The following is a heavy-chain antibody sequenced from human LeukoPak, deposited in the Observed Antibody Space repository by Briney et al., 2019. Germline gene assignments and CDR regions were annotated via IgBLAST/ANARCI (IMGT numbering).Heavy chain of an antibody. CDR2: ISDDGSRT. D-gene: IGHD3-10*01. CDR1: GFTFSTYA. V-gene: IGHV3-30-3*01. Sequence: PGRSLRLSCAASGFTFSTYAVHWVRQAPGKGLEWVAIISDDGSRTYYSNSVKGRFTISRDNSRNTLYLQMNSLRPEDTAVYYCARGNGPGSFLIDYWGQGTLDTVSS. J-gene: IGHJ4*02. CDR3: ARGNGPGSFLIDY.